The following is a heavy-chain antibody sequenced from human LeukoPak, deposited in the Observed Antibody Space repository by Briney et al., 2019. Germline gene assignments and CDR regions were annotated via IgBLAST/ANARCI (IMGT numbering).Heavy chain of an antibody. J-gene: IGHJ6*03. CDR3: ARLTYTSCYEGYCYYYYMDV. CDR2: IYHSGST. D-gene: IGHD2-2*01. Sequence: SETLSLTCAVSGCSISSGYYWGWIRQPPGKGLEWIGSIYHSGSTYYNPSLKSRVTISVDTSKNQFSLKLSSVTAADTAVYYCARLTYTSCYEGYCYYYYMDVWGKGTTVTVSS. V-gene: IGHV4-38-2*01. CDR1: GCSISSGYY.